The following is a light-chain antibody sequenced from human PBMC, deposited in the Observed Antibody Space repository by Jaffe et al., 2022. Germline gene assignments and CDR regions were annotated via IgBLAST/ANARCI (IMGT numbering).Light chain of an antibody. J-gene: IGLJ1*01. CDR2: QDN. V-gene: IGLV3-1*01. CDR1: KMGDKY. Sequence: SYEVTQPPSVSVSPGQTATITCSGDKMGDKYACWYQQKPGQSPVLVIYQDNKRPSGIPERFSGSNSGNTATLTISGTQAMDEADYYCQAWDSSTAVFGTGTKVTVL. CDR3: QAWDSSTAV.